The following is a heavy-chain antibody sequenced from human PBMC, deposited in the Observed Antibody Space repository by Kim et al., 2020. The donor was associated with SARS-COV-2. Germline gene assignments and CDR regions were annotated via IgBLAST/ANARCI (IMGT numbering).Heavy chain of an antibody. CDR3: ARGGSMYFDL. J-gene: IGHJ2*01. D-gene: IGHD3-10*01. Sequence: GGSLRLSCAASEFSFSGYWMSWVRQAPGKGPEWVATIKQDGSETYYVDSVKGRLTISRDNTKNSLFLQMNSLRAEDTAVYYCARGGSMYFDLWGRGTLVT. V-gene: IGHV3-7*01. CDR1: EFSFSGYW. CDR2: IKQDGSET.